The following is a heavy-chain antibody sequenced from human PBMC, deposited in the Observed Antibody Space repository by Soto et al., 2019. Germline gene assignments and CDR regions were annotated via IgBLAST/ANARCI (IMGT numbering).Heavy chain of an antibody. J-gene: IGHJ6*02. CDR2: IIPIFGTA. V-gene: IGHV1-69*13. CDR1: GGTFSSYA. D-gene: IGHD3-3*01. Sequence: SVKVSCKASGGTFSSYAISWVRQAPGQGLEWMGGIIPIFGTANYAQKFQGRVTITADESTSTAYMEPSSLRSEDTAVYYCARDYDFWSGYRPYYYGMDVWGQGTTVTVSS. CDR3: ARDYDFWSGYRPYYYGMDV.